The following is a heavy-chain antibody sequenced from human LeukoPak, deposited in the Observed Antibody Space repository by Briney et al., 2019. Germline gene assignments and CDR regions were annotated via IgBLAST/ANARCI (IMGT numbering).Heavy chain of an antibody. CDR1: GYTFTSYD. D-gene: IGHD4-17*01. Sequence: ASVKVSCKASGYTFTSYDINWVRQATGHGLEWMGWMNPNSGNTGYAQKFQGRVTMTRNTSVRTAYMELSSLRSEDTAVYYCARVRSAVTTLAKRNWFDPWGQGTLVTVSS. CDR2: MNPNSGNT. V-gene: IGHV1-8*01. CDR3: ARVRSAVTTLAKRNWFDP. J-gene: IGHJ5*02.